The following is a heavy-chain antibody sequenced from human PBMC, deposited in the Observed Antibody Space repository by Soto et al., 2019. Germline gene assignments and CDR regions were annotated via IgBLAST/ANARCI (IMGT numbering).Heavy chain of an antibody. V-gene: IGHV3-33*01. CDR1: GFTFSSYG. CDR2: IWHDGGNK. J-gene: IGHJ4*02. D-gene: IGHD3-16*01. CDR3: ARDGDVNTGFGKDY. Sequence: GGSLRLSCAASGFTFSSYGMHWVRQAPGKGLEWVAFIWHDGGNKFYAESVKGRFTISRDNSKNTLYLQMTSLSAENTAMYYCARDGDVNTGFGKDYWGQGTLVTVSS.